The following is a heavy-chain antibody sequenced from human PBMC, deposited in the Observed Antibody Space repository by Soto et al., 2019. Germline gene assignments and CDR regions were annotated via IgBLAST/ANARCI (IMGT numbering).Heavy chain of an antibody. CDR3: ARAKVSPDRGVYFQH. Sequence: QLQLQESGSGLVKPSQTLSLTCAVSGGSISSGGYSWSWIRQPPGKGLEWIGYIYHSGSTYYNPSLKSRVTISVDRSKSQFSLKLSSVTAADTAVYYCARAKVSPDRGVYFQHWGQGTLVTVSS. D-gene: IGHD2-8*01. J-gene: IGHJ1*01. CDR2: IYHSGST. CDR1: GGSISSGGYS. V-gene: IGHV4-30-2*01.